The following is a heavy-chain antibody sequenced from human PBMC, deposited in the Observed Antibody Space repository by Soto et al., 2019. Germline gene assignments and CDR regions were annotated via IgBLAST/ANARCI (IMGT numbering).Heavy chain of an antibody. J-gene: IGHJ4*02. Sequence: QVHLQQWGAGLLKPSETLSLTCAGYGGSFTGSYWSWIRQPPGKGLEWMGEINHRGSTNYTPSLRSRVTISVDTSKNQFSLKLNSVTAADTAVYYCATSYFDFWSGYYRGYYFDYWGQGTLVTVFS. CDR3: ATSYFDFWSGYYRGYYFDY. CDR1: GGSFTGSY. CDR2: INHRGST. D-gene: IGHD3-3*01. V-gene: IGHV4-34*01.